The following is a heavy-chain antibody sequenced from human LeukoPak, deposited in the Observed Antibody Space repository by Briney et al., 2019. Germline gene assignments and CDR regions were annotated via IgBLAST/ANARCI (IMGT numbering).Heavy chain of an antibody. CDR2: INPNSGGT. CDR1: GYTFTGYD. Sequence: ASVKVSCKASGYTFTGYDMHWVRQAPGQGLEWMGRINPNSGGTNYAQKFQGRVTMTRDTSRSTAYMELSRLRSDDTAVYYCARAGGLQEDFDYWGQGTLVTVSS. V-gene: IGHV1-2*06. J-gene: IGHJ4*02. D-gene: IGHD5-24*01. CDR3: ARAGGLQEDFDY.